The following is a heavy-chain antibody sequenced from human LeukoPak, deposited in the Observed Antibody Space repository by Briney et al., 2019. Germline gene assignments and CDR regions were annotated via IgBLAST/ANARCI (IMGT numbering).Heavy chain of an antibody. V-gene: IGHV4-34*01. Sequence: SETLSLTCAVYGGSFSGYYWSWIRQPPGKGLEWIGEINHSGGTNYNPSLKSRVTISVDTSKNQFSLKLSSVTAADTAVYYCARFCGYGGKRVDYWGQGTLVTVSS. D-gene: IGHD5-12*01. CDR3: ARFCGYGGKRVDY. CDR1: GGSFSGYY. CDR2: INHSGGT. J-gene: IGHJ4*02.